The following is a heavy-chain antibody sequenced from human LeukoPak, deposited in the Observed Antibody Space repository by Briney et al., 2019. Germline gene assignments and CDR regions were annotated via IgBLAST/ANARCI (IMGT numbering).Heavy chain of an antibody. V-gene: IGHV3-23*01. CDR1: GFTFSSYA. J-gene: IGHJ4*02. D-gene: IGHD2-15*01. CDR2: LSGSAGSP. Sequence: PGGSLRLSCVASGFTFSSYALTWVRQAPGKGLEWVSGLSGSAGSPYYADSVKGRFTISRDNSKNTLFLQRNNLRAEDTAIYYCTKVASSGSCYQSDYWGQGPLVSVSS. CDR3: TKVASSGSCYQSDY.